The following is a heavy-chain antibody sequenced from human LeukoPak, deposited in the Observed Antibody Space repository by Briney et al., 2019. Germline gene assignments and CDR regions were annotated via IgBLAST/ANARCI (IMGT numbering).Heavy chain of an antibody. V-gene: IGHV4-34*01. CDR3: ARELGYCSGGSCYGGTFEY. D-gene: IGHD2-15*01. J-gene: IGHJ4*02. CDR2: IDHSGST. CDR1: GGSFSGYY. Sequence: SETLSLTCAVYGGSFSGYYWSWIRQPPGKGLEWIGEIDHSGSTNYNPSLKSRVTISVDTSKNQFSLKVSSVTAADTAVYYCARELGYCSGGSCYGGTFEYWGQGALVTVSS.